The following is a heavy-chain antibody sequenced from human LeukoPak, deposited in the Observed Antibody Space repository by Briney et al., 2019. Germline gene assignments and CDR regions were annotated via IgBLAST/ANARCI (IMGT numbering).Heavy chain of an antibody. J-gene: IGHJ4*02. CDR1: GFTFSSYA. CDR2: ISYDGGNK. CDR3: ARDLYREVTAILDY. V-gene: IGHV3-30*04. D-gene: IGHD2-21*02. Sequence: GGSLRLSCAASGFTFSSYAMHWVRQAPGKGLEWVAVISYDGGNKYYADSVKGRFTISRDNSKDTLYLQMNSLRAEDTAVYYCARDLYREVTAILDYWGQGTLVTVSS.